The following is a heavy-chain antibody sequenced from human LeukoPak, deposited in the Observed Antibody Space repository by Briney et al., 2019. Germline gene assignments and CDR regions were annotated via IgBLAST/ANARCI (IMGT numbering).Heavy chain of an antibody. CDR3: ARDNYDILTGYLYYYYYMDV. Sequence: GGSLRLSCAASGFTFDDYGMSWVRQAPGKGLEWVSGINWNGGSTGYADSVKGRFTIPRDNAKNSLYLQMNSLRAEDTALYYCARDNYDILTGYLYYYYYMDVWGKGTTVTVSS. D-gene: IGHD3-9*01. J-gene: IGHJ6*03. V-gene: IGHV3-20*04. CDR1: GFTFDDYG. CDR2: INWNGGST.